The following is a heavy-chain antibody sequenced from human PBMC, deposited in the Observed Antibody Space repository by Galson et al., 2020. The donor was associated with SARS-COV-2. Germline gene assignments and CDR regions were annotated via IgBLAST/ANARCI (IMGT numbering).Heavy chain of an antibody. V-gene: IGHV4-34*01. J-gene: IGHJ6*02. CDR2: INLSGRT. CDR1: GGSFSGYS. CDR3: ARGFDGLYDSSGFFGLGVFFYYGLDV. Sequence: SQTLSLTCAVFGGSFSGYSWTWIRQPPGKGLEWIGEINLSGRTRYNPSLKSRVPMPVDTSKNQFSLRLSSVTAADTAVYYCARGFDGLYDSSGFFGLGVFFYYGLDVWGQGTTVSVSS. D-gene: IGHD3-22*01.